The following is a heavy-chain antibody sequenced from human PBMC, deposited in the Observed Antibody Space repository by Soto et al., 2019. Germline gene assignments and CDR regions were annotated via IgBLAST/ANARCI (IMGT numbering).Heavy chain of an antibody. V-gene: IGHV4-31*03. CDR2: IYYSGST. CDR1: GGSISSGGYY. Sequence: QVQLQESGPGLVKPSQTLSLTCTVSGGSISSGGYYWSWIRQHPGKGLEWIGYIYYSGSTYYNPSLKSRVTISVDTSKNQFSLKLSSVTAADTAVYYCARESQRYCSGGSCYPNIDIWGQGTMVTVSS. J-gene: IGHJ3*02. D-gene: IGHD2-15*01. CDR3: ARESQRYCSGGSCYPNIDI.